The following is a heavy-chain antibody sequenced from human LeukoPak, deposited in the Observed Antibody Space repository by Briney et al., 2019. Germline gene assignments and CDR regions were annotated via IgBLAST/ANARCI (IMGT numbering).Heavy chain of an antibody. CDR3: ARSRGYTDGQTIDY. J-gene: IGHJ4*02. D-gene: IGHD5-18*01. Sequence: SETLSLTCAVYGGSFSGYYWGWIRQPPGKGPEWIGNMYYSGRTYYNPSLKSRVTISLDTSKNQFSLKLSSVTAADTAVYYCARSRGYTDGQTIDYWGQGTLVTVSS. CDR2: MYYSGRT. V-gene: IGHV4-34*01. CDR1: GGSFSGYY.